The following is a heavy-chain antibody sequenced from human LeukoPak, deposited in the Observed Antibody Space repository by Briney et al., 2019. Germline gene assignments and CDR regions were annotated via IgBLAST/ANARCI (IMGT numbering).Heavy chain of an antibody. CDR1: GFSFSSDI. Sequence: GGSLRLSCAASGFSFSSDIMSWVRQAPGKGLEWVSLIGTSGDTYYAASVKGGFTISRANSKNTLYLQMNSLRAEDTAVYYCAKNRPEDVWGKGTTVTVSS. D-gene: IGHD6-6*01. CDR3: AKNRPEDV. CDR2: IGTSGDT. V-gene: IGHV3-23*01. J-gene: IGHJ6*04.